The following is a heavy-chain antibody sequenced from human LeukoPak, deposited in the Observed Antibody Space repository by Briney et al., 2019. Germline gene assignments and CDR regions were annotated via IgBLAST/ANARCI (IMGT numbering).Heavy chain of an antibody. V-gene: IGHV1-8*03. D-gene: IGHD5-12*01. Sequence: ASVKVSCKASGYTFTSYDINWVRQATGQGLEWMGWMNPNSGNTGYAQKFQGRVTITRNTSISTAYMELSSLRSEDTAVYYCARKKGLRLGLDAFDIWGQGTMVTVSS. J-gene: IGHJ3*02. CDR3: ARKKGLRLGLDAFDI. CDR2: MNPNSGNT. CDR1: GYTFTSYD.